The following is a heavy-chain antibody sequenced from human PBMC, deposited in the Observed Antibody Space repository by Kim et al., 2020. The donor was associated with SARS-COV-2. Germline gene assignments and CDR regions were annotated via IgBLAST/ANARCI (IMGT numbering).Heavy chain of an antibody. Sequence: SRVTIAVDTSKNQFSLKLSSVTAADTAVYYCARDTVRDYYGSGSLNAFDIWGQGTMVTVSS. V-gene: IGHV4-59*01. D-gene: IGHD3-10*01. J-gene: IGHJ3*02. CDR3: ARDTVRDYYGSGSLNAFDI.